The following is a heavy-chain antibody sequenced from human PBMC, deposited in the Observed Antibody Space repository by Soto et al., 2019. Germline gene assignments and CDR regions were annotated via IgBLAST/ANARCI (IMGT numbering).Heavy chain of an antibody. CDR3: ARDNYYGSGSPHAFDI. V-gene: IGHV4-31*03. Sequence: SETLSLTCTVSGGSISSGGYYWSWIRQHPGKGLEWIGYIYYSGSTYYNPSLKSRVTISVDTSKNQFSLKLSSVTAADTAVYYCARDNYYGSGSPHAFDIWGQGTMVTVS. D-gene: IGHD3-10*01. CDR2: IYYSGST. CDR1: GGSISSGGYY. J-gene: IGHJ3*02.